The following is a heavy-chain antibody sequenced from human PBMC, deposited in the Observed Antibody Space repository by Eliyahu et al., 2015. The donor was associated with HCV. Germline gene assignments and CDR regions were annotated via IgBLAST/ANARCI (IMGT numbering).Heavy chain of an antibody. J-gene: IGHJ4*02. D-gene: IGHD3-22*01. V-gene: IGHV1-2*02. Sequence: QVQLVQSGAEVKKPGASVKVSCKASGYTFTGXYMHWVRQAPGQGLEWMGWINPNSGGTNYAQKFQGRVTMTRDTSISTAYMELSRLRSDDTAVYYCARDLTYYYDSSGYPGDYWGQGTLVTVSS. CDR1: GYTFTGXY. CDR3: ARDLTYYYDSSGYPGDY. CDR2: INPNSGGT.